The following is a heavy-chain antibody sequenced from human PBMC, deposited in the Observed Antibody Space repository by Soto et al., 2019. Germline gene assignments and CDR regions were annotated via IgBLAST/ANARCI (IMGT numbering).Heavy chain of an antibody. J-gene: IGHJ5*02. CDR3: AREMQHKFDP. V-gene: IGHV4-30-4*01. CDR2: IYYSGST. CDR1: GGSISSGDYY. D-gene: IGHD6-13*01. Sequence: QVQLQESGPGLVKPSQTLSLTCTVSGGSISSGDYYWSWIRQPPGKGLEWIGYIYYSGSTYYNPYLKXXVXIXXDTSKNQFPLKLSSVTAADTAVYYCAREMQHKFDPWGQGTLVTVSS.